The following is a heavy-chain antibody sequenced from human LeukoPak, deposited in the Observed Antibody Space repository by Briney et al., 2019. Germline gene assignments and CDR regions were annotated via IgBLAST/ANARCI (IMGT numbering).Heavy chain of an antibody. J-gene: IGHJ4*02. Sequence: SETLPLTCTVSGGSVSSGSYYWSWIRQPPGKGLEWIGYIYYSGSTNYNPSLKSRVTISVDTSKNQFSLKLSSVTAADTAVYYCARGGVVPAAIEIGFDYWGQGTLVTVSS. CDR3: ARGGVVPAAIEIGFDY. CDR2: IYYSGST. V-gene: IGHV4-61*01. CDR1: GGSVSSGSYY. D-gene: IGHD2-2*02.